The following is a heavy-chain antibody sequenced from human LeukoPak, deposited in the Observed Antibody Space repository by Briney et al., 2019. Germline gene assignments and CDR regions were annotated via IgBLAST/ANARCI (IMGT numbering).Heavy chain of an antibody. CDR2: IKQDGSEK. V-gene: IGHV3-7*01. CDR3: ARVRLMYYYDSSGYYYEIPHFDY. J-gene: IGHJ4*02. D-gene: IGHD3-22*01. CDR1: GFTFSSCW. Sequence: PGGSLRLSCAASGFTFSSCWMSWVRQAPGKGLEWVANIKQDGSEKYYVDSVKGRFTISRDNAKNSLYLQMNSLRAEDTAVYYCARVRLMYYYDSSGYYYEIPHFDYWGQGTLVTVSS.